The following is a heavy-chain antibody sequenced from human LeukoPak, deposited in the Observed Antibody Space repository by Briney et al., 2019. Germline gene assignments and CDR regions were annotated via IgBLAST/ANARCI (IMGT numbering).Heavy chain of an antibody. CDR3: AKAYYGGNSFIDY. CDR1: GFTFSSYG. D-gene: IGHD4-23*01. J-gene: IGHJ4*02. Sequence: GGSLRLSCAASGFTFSSYGMHWVRQAPGKGLEWVAIISYDGSNKYYADSVKGRFTISRDYSKNTLYLQMNSLRAEDTAVYYCAKAYYGGNSFIDYWGQGTLVTVSS. CDR2: ISYDGSNK. V-gene: IGHV3-30*18.